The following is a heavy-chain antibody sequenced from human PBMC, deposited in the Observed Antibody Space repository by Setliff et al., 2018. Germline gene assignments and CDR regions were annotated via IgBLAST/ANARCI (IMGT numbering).Heavy chain of an antibody. CDR2: VYYSGTI. J-gene: IGHJ4*02. CDR3: ARDSALHSYHYDSSGYLDH. D-gene: IGHD3-22*01. Sequence: SETLSLTCTVSGGSISTYYWSWIRQTPVKGLEWIGYVYYSGTINYNPLFKSRVTISVDRPKNQFSLKLSSVTAADTGVYYCARDSALHSYHYDSSGYLDHWGQGALVTVSS. V-gene: IGHV4-59*01. CDR1: GGSISTYY.